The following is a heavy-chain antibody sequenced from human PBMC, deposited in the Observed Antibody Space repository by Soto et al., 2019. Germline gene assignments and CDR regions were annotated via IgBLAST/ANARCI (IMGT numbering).Heavy chain of an antibody. V-gene: IGHV1-46*01. CDR2: INPGGGST. CDR3: ARDDLLTTPQSGYGMDV. D-gene: IGHD4-17*01. CDR1: GYTFTTYY. J-gene: IGHJ6*02. Sequence: ASVKVSCKASGYTFTTYYVHWVRQAPGQGLEWMGIINPGGGSTSYAQKFQDRVTMTRDTPTSTVYMELSSLRSEDTAVYYCARDDLLTTPQSGYGMDVWGQGTTVTVSS.